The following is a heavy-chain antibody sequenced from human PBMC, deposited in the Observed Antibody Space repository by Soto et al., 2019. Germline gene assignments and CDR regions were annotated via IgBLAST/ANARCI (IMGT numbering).Heavy chain of an antibody. CDR1: GFTFSSYA. CDR2: ISYDGSNK. CDR3: ARARYCSGGSCDYYYGMDV. V-gene: IGHV3-30-3*01. D-gene: IGHD2-15*01. J-gene: IGHJ6*02. Sequence: PGGSLRLSCAASGFTFSSYAMHWVRQAPGKGLEWVAVISYDGSNKYYADSVKGRFTISRDNSKNTLYLQMSSLRAEDTAVYYCARARYCSGGSCDYYYGMDVWGQGTTVTVS.